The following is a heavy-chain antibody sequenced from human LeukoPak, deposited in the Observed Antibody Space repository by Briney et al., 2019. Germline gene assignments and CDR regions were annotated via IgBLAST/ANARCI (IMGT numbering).Heavy chain of an antibody. CDR2: IYYSGST. V-gene: IGHV4-59*01. CDR3: ARVALYGYNYYYYYMDV. J-gene: IGHJ6*03. D-gene: IGHD5-18*01. Sequence: SETLSLTCTVSGGSISSYYWSWIRQPPGEGLEWIGYIYYSGSTNYNPSLKSRVTISVDTSKNQFSLKLSSVTAADTAVYYCARVALYGYNYYYYYMDVWGKGTTVTVSS. CDR1: GGSISSYY.